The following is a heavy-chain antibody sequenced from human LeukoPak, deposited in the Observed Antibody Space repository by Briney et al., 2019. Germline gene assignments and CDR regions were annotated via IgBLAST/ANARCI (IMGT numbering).Heavy chain of an antibody. J-gene: IGHJ3*02. Sequence: SETLSLTCTVSGGAISSYYGSWIRQPPGKGLEWIGYIYYSGSTNYNPSLKSRVTISVDTSKNQFSLKLSSVTAADTAVYYCAREKHDYGDPFDAFDIWGQGTMVTVSS. CDR1: GGAISSYY. CDR2: IYYSGST. D-gene: IGHD4-17*01. V-gene: IGHV4-59*12. CDR3: AREKHDYGDPFDAFDI.